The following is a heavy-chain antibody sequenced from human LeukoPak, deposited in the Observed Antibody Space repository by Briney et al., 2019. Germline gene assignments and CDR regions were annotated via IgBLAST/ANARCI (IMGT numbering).Heavy chain of an antibody. CDR3: TRRRGYSSSWEDY. J-gene: IGHJ4*02. V-gene: IGHV3-49*03. CDR2: IRSKAYGGTT. CDR1: GFTFSDYY. D-gene: IGHD6-13*01. Sequence: GGSLRLSCAASGFTFSDYYMSWIRQAPGKGLEWVGFIRSKAYGGTTEYAASVKGRFTISRDDSKSIAYLQMNSLKTEDTAVYYCTRRRGYSSSWEDYWGQGTLVTVSS.